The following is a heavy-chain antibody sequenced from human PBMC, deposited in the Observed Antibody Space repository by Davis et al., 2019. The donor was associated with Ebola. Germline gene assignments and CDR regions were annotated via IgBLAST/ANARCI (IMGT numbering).Heavy chain of an antibody. CDR1: GYTLTELS. J-gene: IGHJ3*02. D-gene: IGHD2-8*02. V-gene: IGHV1-24*01. Sequence: AASVKVSCKVSGYTLTELSMHWVRQAPGKGLEWMGGFDPEDGETIYAQKFQGRVPMTEDTSTDTAYMELSSLRYEDRAVYYCATVGGYCTGGVCYYAFDIWGQGTMVTVSS. CDR2: FDPEDGET. CDR3: ATVGGYCTGGVCYYAFDI.